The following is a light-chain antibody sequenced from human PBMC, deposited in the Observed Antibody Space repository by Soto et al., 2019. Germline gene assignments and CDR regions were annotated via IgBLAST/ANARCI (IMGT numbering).Light chain of an antibody. J-gene: IGKJ1*01. CDR2: GVS. CDR1: QSITSTY. CDR3: QQDTDWPLT. V-gene: IGKV3D-20*02. Sequence: EVVMTQSPATLSVSPGERATLSCRASQSITSTYLAWYQQKPGQAPRLLIYGVSSRATGVPDRVSGSVSGTDFTLTLSRLEPEDFAVYYCQQDTDWPLTVGQGTKVDI.